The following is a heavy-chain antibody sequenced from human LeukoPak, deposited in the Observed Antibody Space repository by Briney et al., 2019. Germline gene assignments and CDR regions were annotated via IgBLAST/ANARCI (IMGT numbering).Heavy chain of an antibody. V-gene: IGHV4-4*07. CDR2: IYTSEST. Sequence: SETLTLTCIVSGGSISSYYWSWIRQPAGKGLEWIGRIYTSESTNYNPSLKSRVTISVDTSKNQVSLKLRSVTAADTAVYYCARTNPSFDYWGQGTLVTVSS. CDR3: ARTNPSFDY. CDR1: GGSISSYY. J-gene: IGHJ4*02.